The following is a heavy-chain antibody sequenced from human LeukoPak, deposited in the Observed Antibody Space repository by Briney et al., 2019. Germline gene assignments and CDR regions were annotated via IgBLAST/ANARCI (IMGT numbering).Heavy chain of an antibody. V-gene: IGHV1-2*02. J-gene: IGHJ4*02. CDR2: INPNSGGT. Sequence: ASVKVSCKASGYTFTGYYMHWVRQAPGQGLEWMGWINPNSGGTNYAQKFQGRVTMTRDTSISTAYMELSRLRSDDTAVYYCARGEGYCTNGVCPFDYWGQGTLVTVSS. CDR3: ARGEGYCTNGVCPFDY. D-gene: IGHD2-8*01. CDR1: GYTFTGYY.